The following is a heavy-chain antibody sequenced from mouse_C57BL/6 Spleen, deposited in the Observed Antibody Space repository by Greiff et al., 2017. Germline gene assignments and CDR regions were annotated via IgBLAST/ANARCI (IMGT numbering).Heavy chain of an antibody. D-gene: IGHD1-1*01. V-gene: IGHV14-4*01. CDR3: TPSITTVVANYYAMDY. CDR1: GFNIKDDY. CDR2: IDPENGDT. J-gene: IGHJ4*01. Sequence: VQLQQSGAELVRPGASVKLSCTASGFNIKDDYMHWVKQRPEQGLEWIGWIDPENGDTEYASKFQGKATITADTSSNTAYLQLSSLTSEDTAVYYCTPSITTVVANYYAMDYWGQGTSVTVSS.